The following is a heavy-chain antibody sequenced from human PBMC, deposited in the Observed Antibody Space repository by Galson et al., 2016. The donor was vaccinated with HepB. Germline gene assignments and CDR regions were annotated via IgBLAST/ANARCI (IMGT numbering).Heavy chain of an antibody. CDR1: GFSFSDHS. V-gene: IGHV3-72*01. D-gene: IGHD5-18*01. Sequence: SLRLSCAVSGFSFSDHSVDWVRQAPGKGLQWVGRIRNKARRYSTEYAASVRGRCTISRDDSKSSLYLKMNSLKTEDTAMYYFDKVGDTATIDYGGQGILVTVSS. CDR2: IRNKARRYST. CDR3: DKVGDTATIDY. J-gene: IGHJ4*02.